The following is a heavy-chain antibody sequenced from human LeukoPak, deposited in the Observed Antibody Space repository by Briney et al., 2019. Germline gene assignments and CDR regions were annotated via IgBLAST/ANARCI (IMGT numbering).Heavy chain of an antibody. V-gene: IGHV3-33*06. CDR1: GFTFSSYG. CDR2: IWYDGSNE. J-gene: IGHJ4*02. CDR3: AKDKAVSIGYFDLVGYFDY. D-gene: IGHD3-9*01. Sequence: GGSLRLSCAASGFTFSSYGMHWVRQAPGKGLEWVAVIWYDGSNEYYADSVKGRFTISRDNSKNTLYLQMNSLRAEDTAVYYCAKDKAVSIGYFDLVGYFDYWGQGTLVTVSS.